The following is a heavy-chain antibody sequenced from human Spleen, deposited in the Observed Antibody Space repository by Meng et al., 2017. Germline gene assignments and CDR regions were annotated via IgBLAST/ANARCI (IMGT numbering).Heavy chain of an antibody. V-gene: IGHV3-43*01. CDR1: GFTFDDYT. Sequence: GGSLRLSCAASGFTFDDYTMHWVRQAPGKGLEWVSLISWDGGSTYYADSVKGRFTISRDNSKNSLYLQMNSLRTEDTALYYCAKDGTGDLDYYGMDVWGQGTTVTVSS. J-gene: IGHJ6*02. D-gene: IGHD7-27*01. CDR2: ISWDGGST. CDR3: AKDGTGDLDYYGMDV.